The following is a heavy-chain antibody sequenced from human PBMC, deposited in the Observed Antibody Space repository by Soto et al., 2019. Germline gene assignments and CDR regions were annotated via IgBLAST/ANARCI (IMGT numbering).Heavy chain of an antibody. CDR2: IYYSGST. V-gene: IGHV4-61*08. CDR3: ARGRGVATITGIDY. D-gene: IGHD5-12*01. CDR1: GASISSGGYY. J-gene: IGHJ4*02. Sequence: SETLSLTCTVSGASISSGGYYWGWIRQHPGKGLEWIGYIYYSGSTNYNPSLKSRVTISVDTSKNQFSLKLSSVTAADTAVYYCARGRGVATITGIDYWGQGTLVTVSS.